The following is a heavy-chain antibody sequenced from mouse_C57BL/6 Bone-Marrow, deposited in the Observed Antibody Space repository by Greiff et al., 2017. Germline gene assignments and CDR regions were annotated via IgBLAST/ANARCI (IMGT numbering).Heavy chain of an antibody. CDR2: IYPRSGNT. V-gene: IGHV1-81*01. CDR3: ARGAVPPAWFAY. CDR1: GYTFTSYG. J-gene: IGHJ3*01. Sequence: QVQLQQSGAELVRPGASVKLSCKASGYTFTSYGISWVKQRTGQGLEWIGGIYPRSGNTYYNEKFKGKATLTADKSSSTAYMELRSLTSEDSEVYFCARGAVPPAWFAYWGQGTLVTVSA. D-gene: IGHD1-1*01.